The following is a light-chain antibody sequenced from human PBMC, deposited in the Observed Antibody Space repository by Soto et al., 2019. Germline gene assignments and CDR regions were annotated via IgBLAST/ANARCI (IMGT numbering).Light chain of an antibody. CDR2: TTS. CDR1: QDLNSW. Sequence: DIRLTQSPSSVSASVGDRVTITCRASQDLNSWLAWYQQKPGEAPKLVIYTTSTSQSGVPSRFSGSGSGTDFTLTISSLQPEDFATYYCQQTHSFPPTFGGGTKVEIK. V-gene: IGKV1-12*01. CDR3: QQTHSFPPT. J-gene: IGKJ4*01.